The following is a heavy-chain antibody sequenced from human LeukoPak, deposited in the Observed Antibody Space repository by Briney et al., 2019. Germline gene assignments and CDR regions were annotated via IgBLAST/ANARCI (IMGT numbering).Heavy chain of an antibody. J-gene: IGHJ3*02. CDR3: ARGRSPPRYYDFWSGYFLVNDAFDI. CDR2: MNPNSGNT. V-gene: IGHV1-8*03. Sequence: ASVKVSCKASGYTFTSYDINWVRQAPGQGLEWMGWMNPNSGNTGYAQRFQGRVTITRNTSISTAYMELSSLRSEDTAVYYCARGRSPPRYYDFWSGYFLVNDAFDIWGQGTMVTVSS. D-gene: IGHD3-3*01. CDR1: GYTFTSYD.